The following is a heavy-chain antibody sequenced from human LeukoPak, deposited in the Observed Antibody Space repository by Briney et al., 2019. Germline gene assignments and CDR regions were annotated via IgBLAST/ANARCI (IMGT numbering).Heavy chain of an antibody. CDR2: INHSGST. V-gene: IGHV4-34*01. J-gene: IGHJ4*02. CDR1: GGSISSYY. CDR3: ARHSTGYLDY. Sequence: SETLSLTCTVSGGSISSYYWSWIRQPPGKGLEWIGEINHSGSTNYNPSLKSRVTISVDTSKNQFSLKLSSVTAADTAVYYCARHSTGYLDYWGQGTLVTVSS. D-gene: IGHD4-11*01.